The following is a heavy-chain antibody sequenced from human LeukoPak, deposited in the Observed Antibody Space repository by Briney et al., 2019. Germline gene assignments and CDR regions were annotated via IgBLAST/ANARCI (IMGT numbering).Heavy chain of an antibody. J-gene: IGHJ4*02. CDR2: ISAYNGNT. Sequence: ASVKVSCKASGYTFTSYGISWVRQAPGQGLEWMGWISAYNGNTNYAQKLQGRVTMTTDTSTSTAYMELRSLRSDDTAVYYCARDGEYYDLWSGYYDFDYWAREPWSPSPQ. CDR1: GYTFTSYG. D-gene: IGHD3-3*01. V-gene: IGHV1-18*01. CDR3: ARDGEYYDLWSGYYDFDY.